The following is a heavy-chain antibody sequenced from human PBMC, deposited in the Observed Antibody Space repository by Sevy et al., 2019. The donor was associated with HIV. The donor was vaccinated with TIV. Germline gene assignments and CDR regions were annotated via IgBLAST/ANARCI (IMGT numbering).Heavy chain of an antibody. V-gene: IGHV1-69*06. CDR2: IIPIFGTA. Sequence: ASVKVSCKASGGTFSSYAISWVRQAPGQGLEWMGGIIPIFGTANYAQKFQGRVTITADKSTSTAYMEQSSLRSEDTAVYYCAGGGNYYDSSVSSYYYYMDVWVKGTTVTVSS. CDR3: AGGGNYYDSSVSSYYYYMDV. J-gene: IGHJ6*03. CDR1: GGTFSSYA. D-gene: IGHD3-22*01.